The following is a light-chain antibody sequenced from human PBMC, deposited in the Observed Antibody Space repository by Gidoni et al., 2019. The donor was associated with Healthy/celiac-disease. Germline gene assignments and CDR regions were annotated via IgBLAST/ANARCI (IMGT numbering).Light chain of an antibody. V-gene: IGKV4-1*01. CDR3: QQYYSTPLT. CDR2: WAS. CDR1: QSVLYSSNNKNY. Sequence: DIVMTQSPHPLAVSLGERATINCKSSQSVLYSSNNKNYLAWYQQKPGQPPKLLMYWASTRESGVPDRFSGSGSGTDFTLTISSLQAEDVAVYYCQQYYSTPLTFGGGTKVEIK. J-gene: IGKJ4*01.